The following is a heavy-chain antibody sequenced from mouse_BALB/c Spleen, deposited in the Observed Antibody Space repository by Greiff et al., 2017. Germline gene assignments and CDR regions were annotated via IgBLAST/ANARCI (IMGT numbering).Heavy chain of an antibody. CDR2: IYPGNSDT. CDR3: TLGSSSYYFDY. CDR1: GYSFTSYW. J-gene: IGHJ2*01. Sequence: EVQLQQSGTVLARPGASVKMSCKASGYSFTSYWMHWVKQRPGQGLEWIGAIYPGNSDTSYNQKFKGKAKLTAVTSASTAYMELSSLTNEDSAVYYCTLGSSSYYFDYWGQGTTLTVSS. V-gene: IGHV1-5*01. D-gene: IGHD1-1*01.